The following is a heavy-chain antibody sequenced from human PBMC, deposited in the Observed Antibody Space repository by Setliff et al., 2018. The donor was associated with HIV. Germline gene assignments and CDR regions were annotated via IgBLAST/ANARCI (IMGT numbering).Heavy chain of an antibody. J-gene: IGHJ4*02. D-gene: IGHD2-21*01. V-gene: IGHV1-2*02. CDR1: GYTFTDHY. Sequence: GASVKVSCKAPGYTFTDHYMHWVRQAPGQGLEWMGWINPNSGGTNYAQKFQGRVTMTRDTSISTVYMELSRLRSDDTAVYYCARYWGDGDYWGQGTLVTVSS. CDR2: INPNSGGT. CDR3: ARYWGDGDY.